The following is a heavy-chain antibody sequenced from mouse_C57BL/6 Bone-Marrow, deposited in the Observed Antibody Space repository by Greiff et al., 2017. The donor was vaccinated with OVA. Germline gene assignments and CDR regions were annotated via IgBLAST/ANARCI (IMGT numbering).Heavy chain of an antibody. J-gene: IGHJ2*01. CDR3: ARLRGYYCDY. CDR2: LYPGSGST. CDR1: GYTFTSYW. Sequence: VQLQQSGAELVKPGASVKMSCKASGYTFTSYWITWVKQRPGQGLEWIGDLYPGSGSTNYNETFKSTATLTVDTSSSTAYMQLISLTSEDSAVYNFARLRGYYCDYWGQGTTLTVSS. V-gene: IGHV1-55*01.